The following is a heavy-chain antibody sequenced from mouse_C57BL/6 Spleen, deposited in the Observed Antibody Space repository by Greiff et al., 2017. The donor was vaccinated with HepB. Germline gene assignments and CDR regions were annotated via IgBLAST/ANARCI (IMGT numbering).Heavy chain of an antibody. CDR3: ARWGSNPYYYAMDY. Sequence: DVQLQESGPGLVKPSQSLSLTCSVTGYSITSGYYWNWIRQFPGNKLEWMGYISYDGSNNYNPSLKNRISITRDTSKNQFFLKLNSVTTEDTATYYCARWGSNPYYYAMDYWGQGTSVTVSS. CDR2: ISYDGSN. CDR1: GYSITSGYY. J-gene: IGHJ4*01. V-gene: IGHV3-6*01. D-gene: IGHD2-5*01.